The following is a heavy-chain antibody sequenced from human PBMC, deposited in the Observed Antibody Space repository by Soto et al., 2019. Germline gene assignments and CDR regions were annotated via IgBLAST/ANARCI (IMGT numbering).Heavy chain of an antibody. CDR1: GGSFNNDNYY. D-gene: IGHD3-3*01. CDR3: ARQDDFWSGSGWLDP. Sequence: QLQLQESGPGLVKPSETLSLTCTVSGGSFNNDNYYWGWIRQPPGKGMEWIGIIFYNGFTYYRPSLKSRLTISVDTSKNQFSLKLTSVTAADTPVYYCARQDDFWSGSGWLDPWGQGTLVTVSS. J-gene: IGHJ5*02. V-gene: IGHV4-39*01. CDR2: IFYNGFT.